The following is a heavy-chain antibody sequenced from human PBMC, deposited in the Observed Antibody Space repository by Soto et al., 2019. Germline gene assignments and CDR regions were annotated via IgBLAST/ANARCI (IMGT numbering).Heavy chain of an antibody. CDR3: ARDLSCSSTSCYHY. J-gene: IGHJ4*02. D-gene: IGHD2-2*01. CDR2: ISSSSSYI. CDR1: GFTFSSYS. Sequence: GGSLRLSCAASGFTFSSYSMNWVRQAPGKGLEWVSSISSSSSYIYYADSVKGRFTISRDNAKNSLYLQMNSLRAEDTAVYYCARDLSCSSTSCYHYWGQGTLVTVSS. V-gene: IGHV3-21*01.